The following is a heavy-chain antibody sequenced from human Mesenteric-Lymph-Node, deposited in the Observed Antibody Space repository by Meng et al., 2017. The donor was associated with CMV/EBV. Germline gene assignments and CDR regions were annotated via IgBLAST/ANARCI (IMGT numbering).Heavy chain of an antibody. CDR1: GFSLSTYGVG. CDR3: XHRGGSGSYHQ. CDR2: IXXXXXX. V-gene: IGHV2-5*01. Sequence: QITXXXSSPTLVKPTQTLTLTCTFSGFSLSTYGVGVDWIRQPPGKALEWLAHIXXXXXXXYNPSLXSRLXXXKDTSXXXVVXTXXXMDXXXTATYXXXHRGGSGSYHQWGQGTLVTVSS. D-gene: IGHD3-10*01. J-gene: IGHJ1*01.